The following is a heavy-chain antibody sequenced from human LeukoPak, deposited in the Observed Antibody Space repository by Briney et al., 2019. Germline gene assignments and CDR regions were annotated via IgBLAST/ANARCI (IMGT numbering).Heavy chain of an antibody. CDR1: GFTLGRSW. Sequence: GGSLRLSCAASGFTLGRSWMTLVRQAPRKGLEWAAAIKEDGSETYYVDSVKGRFTISRDNAKNSLYLQMSSLRAEDTAVYYCARTTYGDYWGQGTLVTVSS. J-gene: IGHJ4*02. CDR3: ARTTYGDY. V-gene: IGHV3-7*02. CDR2: IKEDGSET. D-gene: IGHD1-1*01.